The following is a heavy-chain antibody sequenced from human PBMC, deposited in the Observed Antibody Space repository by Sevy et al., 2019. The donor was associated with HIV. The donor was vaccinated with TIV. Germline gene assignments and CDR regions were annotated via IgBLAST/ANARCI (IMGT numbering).Heavy chain of an antibody. CDR1: GGSISSYY. CDR2: IYYSGST. D-gene: IGHD3-10*01. V-gene: IGHV4-59*13. J-gene: IGHJ6*02. CDR3: ARDLWFGESDYYGMDV. Sequence: SETLSLTCTVSGGSISSYYWSWIRQPPGKGLEWIGYIYYSGSTNYNPSLKSRVTISVDTSKNQFSLKLSSVTAAETAVYYCARDLWFGESDYYGMDVWGQGTTVTVSS.